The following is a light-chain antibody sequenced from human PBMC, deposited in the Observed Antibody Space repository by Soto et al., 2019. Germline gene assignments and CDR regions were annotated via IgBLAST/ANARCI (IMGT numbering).Light chain of an antibody. CDR3: QQSNSSPYT. J-gene: IGKJ2*01. Sequence: DIQMTQSPSSLSASVGDRVTITCRASQSINSYLNWYQQKPGKAPKLLIYGASSLQSGFPSRFSGSGSGTDFTLTISSLQPEDFATYYCQQSNSSPYTFGQGTKLEIK. CDR2: GAS. V-gene: IGKV1-39*01. CDR1: QSINSY.